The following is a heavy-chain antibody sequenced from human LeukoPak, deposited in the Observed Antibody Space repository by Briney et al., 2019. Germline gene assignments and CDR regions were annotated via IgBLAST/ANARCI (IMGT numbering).Heavy chain of an antibody. CDR2: IKQDGSEK. J-gene: IGHJ4*02. Sequence: GGSLRLSCAASGFTFSSYWMSWVRQAPGKGLEWVANIKQDGSEKYYVDSVKGRFTISRDNAKNSLYLQMNSLRAEDTAVYYCAKDNGEWPEYFDYWGQGTLVTVSS. V-gene: IGHV3-7*03. CDR3: AKDNGEWPEYFDY. CDR1: GFTFSSYW. D-gene: IGHD3-10*01.